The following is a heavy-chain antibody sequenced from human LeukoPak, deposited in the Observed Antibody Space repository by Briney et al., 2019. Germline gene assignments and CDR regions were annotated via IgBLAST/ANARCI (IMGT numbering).Heavy chain of an antibody. CDR2: IYHSGST. V-gene: IGHV4-30-2*01. D-gene: IGHD5-24*01. J-gene: IGHJ3*02. Sequence: PSETLSLTCTVSGGSISSGGYYWSWIRQPPGKGLEWIGYIYHSGSTYYNPSLKSRVTISVDRSKNQFSLKLSSVTAADTAVYYCARAEGWAFDIWGQGTMVTVSS. CDR1: GGSISSGGYY. CDR3: ARAEGWAFDI.